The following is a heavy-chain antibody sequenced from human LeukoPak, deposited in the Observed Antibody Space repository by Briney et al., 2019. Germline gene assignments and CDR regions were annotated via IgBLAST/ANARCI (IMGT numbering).Heavy chain of an antibody. D-gene: IGHD1-26*01. CDR1: GFTFSAYA. Sequence: GGSLRLSCEASGFTFSAYAMTWVRQAPGKGLEWVSSIGSDNKPHYSESVKGRFAISRDNSKSTLFLQLNSLRDEDTALYYCARDLHYHVAMDVWGQGTTVTVSS. V-gene: IGHV3-23*01. J-gene: IGHJ6*02. CDR2: IGSDNKP. CDR3: ARDLHYHVAMDV.